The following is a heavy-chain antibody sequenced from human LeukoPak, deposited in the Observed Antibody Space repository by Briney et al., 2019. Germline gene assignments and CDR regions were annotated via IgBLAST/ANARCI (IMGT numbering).Heavy chain of an antibody. CDR3: PKDVLFRPNYDFWSGYYFDY. V-gene: IGHV3-23*01. J-gene: IGHJ4*02. CDR1: GYTFSRYA. D-gene: IGHD3-3*01. CDR2: ISGSGGST. Sequence: GGSLRLSCAASGYTFSRYAMSWVRQAPGKGLEWVSAISGSGGSTYYADSVKGRFTISRDNSKNTLYLQMNSLRAEDTAVYYCPKDVLFRPNYDFWSGYYFDYWGQGTLVTVSS.